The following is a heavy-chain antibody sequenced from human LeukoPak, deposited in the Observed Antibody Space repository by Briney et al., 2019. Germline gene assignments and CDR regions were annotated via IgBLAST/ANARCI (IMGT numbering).Heavy chain of an antibody. CDR3: AKRIAVAGIFDY. D-gene: IGHD6-19*01. Sequence: GGSLRLSCAASGFTFDDYGMSWIRQVPGKGLEWVSDINWNGGTTSYADSVKGRFTISRDNAKNSLYLQMNSLRAEDTAVYYCAKRIAVAGIFDYWGQGTLVTVSS. J-gene: IGHJ4*02. CDR2: INWNGGTT. CDR1: GFTFDDYG. V-gene: IGHV3-20*04.